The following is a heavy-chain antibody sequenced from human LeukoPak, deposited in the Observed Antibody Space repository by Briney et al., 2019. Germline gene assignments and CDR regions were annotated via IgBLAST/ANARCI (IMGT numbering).Heavy chain of an antibody. J-gene: IGHJ4*02. V-gene: IGHV4-59*01. CDR1: GGSISSYN. Sequence: PSETLSLTCTVSGGSISSYNWSWIRQPPRKGLKWIGNIYYSVSTTYNPSLKSRVTISVDTSKNQFSLELSSVTAADTAMYYCARHDDGDPYFDYWGQGTLVTVSS. CDR2: IYYSVST. D-gene: IGHD4-17*01. CDR3: ARHDDGDPYFDY.